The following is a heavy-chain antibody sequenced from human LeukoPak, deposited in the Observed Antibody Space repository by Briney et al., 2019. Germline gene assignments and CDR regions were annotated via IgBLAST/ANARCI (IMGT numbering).Heavy chain of an antibody. V-gene: IGHV1-2*02. CDR2: INPNSGGT. CDR3: ARRLGGNPHTTFDY. Sequence: ASVKVSCKASGYTFTGYYMHWVRQAPGQGLEWMGWINPNSGGTNYAQKFQGRVTMTRDTSISTAYMELSRLRSDDTAVYYCARRLGGNPHTTFDYWGQGTLVTVPS. D-gene: IGHD4-23*01. J-gene: IGHJ4*02. CDR1: GYTFTGYY.